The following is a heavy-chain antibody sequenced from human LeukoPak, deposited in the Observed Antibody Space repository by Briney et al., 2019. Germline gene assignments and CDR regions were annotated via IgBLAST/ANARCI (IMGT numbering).Heavy chain of an antibody. Sequence: PSETLSLTCTVSGGSISSYYWSWIRQPPGKGLEWIGYIYYSGSTNYNPSLKSRVTISVDTSKNQFSLKLSSVTAADTAVYYCARGSSGWYFDYWGQGTLVTVSP. CDR1: GGSISSYY. J-gene: IGHJ4*02. CDR2: IYYSGST. D-gene: IGHD6-19*01. V-gene: IGHV4-59*01. CDR3: ARGSSGWYFDY.